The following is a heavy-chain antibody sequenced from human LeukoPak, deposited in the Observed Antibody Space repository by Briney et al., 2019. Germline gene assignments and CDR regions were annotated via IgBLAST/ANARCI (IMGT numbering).Heavy chain of an antibody. J-gene: IGHJ4*02. V-gene: IGHV3-21*01. CDR3: ARSGVVAVLFPTDFDY. Sequence: PGGSLRLSCAASGFTFSDYGMNWVRQAPGKGREWVSFISSSSTSIYYADSVKGRFTISRDNAGSSLFLRMNSLRDEDTAVYYCARSGVVAVLFPTDFDYWGQGALVTVSS. CDR2: ISSSSTSI. D-gene: IGHD3-10*01. CDR1: GFTFSDYG.